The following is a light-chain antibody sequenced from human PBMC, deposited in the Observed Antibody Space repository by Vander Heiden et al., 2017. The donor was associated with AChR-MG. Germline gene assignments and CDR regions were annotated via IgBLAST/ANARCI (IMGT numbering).Light chain of an antibody. CDR3: QQYDSNRPPLT. V-gene: IGKV4-1*01. CDR1: QSVLYSSNNKNY. CDR2: WAS. J-gene: IGKJ4*01. Sequence: DIVMTQSPDSLAVSLGERATINCKSSQSVLYSSNNKNYVAWYQQKPGQPPKLLIYWASTRESGVPDRFSGSGSGTDFTLTISSLQAEDVAVYYCQQYDSNRPPLTFGGGTKVEIK.